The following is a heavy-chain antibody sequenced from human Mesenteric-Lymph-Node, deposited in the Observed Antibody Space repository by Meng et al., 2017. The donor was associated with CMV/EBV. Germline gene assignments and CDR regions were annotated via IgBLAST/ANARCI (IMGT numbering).Heavy chain of an antibody. J-gene: IGHJ4*02. CDR1: NAG. V-gene: IGHV3-15*01. D-gene: IGHD3-9*01. Sequence: NAGMSWGRQAPGKGLEWVGRIKSKTDGGTTDYAAPVKGRFTISRDDSKNTLYLQMNSLKTEDTAVYYCTTDSSLYYDILTGYYKIDYWGQGTLVTVSS. CDR3: TTDSSLYYDILTGYYKIDY. CDR2: IKSKTDGGTT.